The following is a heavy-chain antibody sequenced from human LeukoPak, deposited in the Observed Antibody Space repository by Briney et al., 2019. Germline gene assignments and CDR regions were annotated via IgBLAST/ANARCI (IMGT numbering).Heavy chain of an antibody. D-gene: IGHD2-15*01. Sequence: GGSLRLSCAASGFTFSSYAMYWVRQAPGKGLEWVAAISYDGSNKYYADSVKGRFTISRDNSKNTLYLQMNSLRAEDTAVYYCARDSYCSGGSCWDYYYGMDVWGQGTTVTVSS. J-gene: IGHJ6*02. CDR1: GFTFSSYA. V-gene: IGHV3-30-3*01. CDR3: ARDSYCSGGSCWDYYYGMDV. CDR2: ISYDGSNK.